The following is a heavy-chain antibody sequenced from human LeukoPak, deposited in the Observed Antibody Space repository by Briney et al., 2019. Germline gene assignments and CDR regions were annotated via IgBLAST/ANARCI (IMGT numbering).Heavy chain of an antibody. V-gene: IGHV3-21*01. J-gene: IGHJ4*02. Sequence: GGSLRLSCAASGFTFSSYSMNWVRQAPGQGLEWVSSISSSSSYIYYADSVKGRFTISRDNAKNSLYLQMNSLRAEDTAVYYCARDLMVATPLDYWGQGTLVTVSS. D-gene: IGHD5-12*01. CDR1: GFTFSSYS. CDR3: ARDLMVATPLDY. CDR2: ISSSSSYI.